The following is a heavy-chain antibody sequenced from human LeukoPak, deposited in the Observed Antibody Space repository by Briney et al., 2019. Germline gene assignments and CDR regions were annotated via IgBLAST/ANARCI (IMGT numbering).Heavy chain of an antibody. Sequence: GRSLRLSCAASGFTFSSYAMHWVRQAPGKGLEWVAVISYDGSNKYYADSVKGRFTISRDNSKNTLYLQMNSLRAEDTAVYYCARESRFLEWLPEYYFDYWGQGTLVTVSS. CDR2: ISYDGSNK. CDR3: ARESRFLEWLPEYYFDY. D-gene: IGHD3-3*01. V-gene: IGHV3-30-3*01. CDR1: GFTFSSYA. J-gene: IGHJ4*02.